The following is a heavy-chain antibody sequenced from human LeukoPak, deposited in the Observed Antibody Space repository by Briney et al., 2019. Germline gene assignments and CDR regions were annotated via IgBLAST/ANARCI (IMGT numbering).Heavy chain of an antibody. Sequence: GGSLRLSCAASGFTFSSYSMNWVRQAPGKGLEWVSSISSSSYIYYADSVKGRFTISRDNAKNSLYLQMNSLRAEDTAVYYCARNPHGSYLDYWGQGTLVTVSS. CDR1: GFTFSSYS. V-gene: IGHV3-21*01. CDR3: ARNPHGSYLDY. D-gene: IGHD1-26*01. J-gene: IGHJ4*02. CDR2: ISSSSYI.